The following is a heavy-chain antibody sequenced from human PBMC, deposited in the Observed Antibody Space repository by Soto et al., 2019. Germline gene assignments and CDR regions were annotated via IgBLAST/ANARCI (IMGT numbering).Heavy chain of an antibody. Sequence: GPLRLSCVASGFTFSDYAMAWVRQSPGKGLEWVSSISGSGGSTYYADSVKGRFTISRDNSKNTVFLQMNSLRAEDTAVYYCAKDHGMDVWGQGATVTVSS. CDR1: GFTFSDYA. V-gene: IGHV3-23*01. J-gene: IGHJ6*02. CDR2: ISGSGGST. CDR3: AKDHGMDV.